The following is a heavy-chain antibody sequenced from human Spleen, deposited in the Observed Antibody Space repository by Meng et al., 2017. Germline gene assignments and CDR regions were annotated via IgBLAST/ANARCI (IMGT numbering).Heavy chain of an antibody. V-gene: IGHV3-74*01. CDR3: ARDREIGSDY. CDR2: INSDGSST. D-gene: IGHD3-10*01. J-gene: IGHJ4*02. Sequence: GESLKIPCAASGFTFSSYWMHWVRQAPGKGLVWVSRINSDGSSTSYADSVKGRFTISRDNAKNTLYLQMNSLRAEDTAVYYCARDREIGSDYWGQGTLVTVSS. CDR1: GFTFSSYW.